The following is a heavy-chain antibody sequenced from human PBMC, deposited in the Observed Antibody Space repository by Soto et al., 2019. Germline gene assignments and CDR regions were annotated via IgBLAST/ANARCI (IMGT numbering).Heavy chain of an antibody. Sequence: QVQLVESGGGVVQPGRSLRLSCAASGFTFSSYAMYWVRQAPGKGLEWVAVISYDGNNKYDADSVKGRFAISRDNSKNTLYLQMNSLRAEDTAVYYCARAGCDGGSCYTLVGLRYGMDVWGQGTTVTVSS. CDR1: GFTFSSYA. CDR3: ARAGCDGGSCYTLVGLRYGMDV. V-gene: IGHV3-30*09. J-gene: IGHJ6*02. CDR2: ISYDGNNK. D-gene: IGHD2-15*01.